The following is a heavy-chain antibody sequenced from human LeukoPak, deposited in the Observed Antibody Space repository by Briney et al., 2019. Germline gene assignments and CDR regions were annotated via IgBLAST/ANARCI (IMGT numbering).Heavy chain of an antibody. V-gene: IGHV3-23*01. CDR2: ISGSGANT. CDR3: ARGGDYGVKVDY. D-gene: IGHD4-17*01. CDR1: GFTFGRYA. J-gene: IGHJ4*02. Sequence: GGSLRLSCAASGFTFGRYAMTWVRQAPGKGLEWVSGISGSGANTYYIDSVKGRFIISRGSSKNTVYLQMNSLRAEDTAVYYCARGGDYGVKVDYWGQGTLVTVSS.